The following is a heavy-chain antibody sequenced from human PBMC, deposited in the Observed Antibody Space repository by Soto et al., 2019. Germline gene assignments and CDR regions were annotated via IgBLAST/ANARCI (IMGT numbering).Heavy chain of an antibody. V-gene: IGHV1-69*13. CDR2: IIPIFGTA. D-gene: IGHD2-15*01. CDR3: AQKDVVTPFLGYYYYGMDV. J-gene: IGHJ6*02. CDR1: GGTFSSYA. Sequence: GASVKVSCKASGGTFSSYAISWVRQAPGQGLEWMGGIIPIFGTANYAQKFQGRVTITADESTSTAYMELSSLRSEDTAVYYCAQKDVVTPFLGYYYYGMDVWGQGTTVTVSS.